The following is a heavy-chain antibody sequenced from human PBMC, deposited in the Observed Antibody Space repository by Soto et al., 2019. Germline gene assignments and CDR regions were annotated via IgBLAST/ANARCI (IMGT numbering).Heavy chain of an antibody. Sequence: GGSLRLSCAASGFTFSNAWMSWVRQAPGKGLEWVGRIKSKTDGGRTDYAAPVKGRFTISRDDSKNKLYLQMNSLKTEDTPVDYCTTDPSNWVDYWGQGTLVTGSS. J-gene: IGHJ4*02. D-gene: IGHD7-27*01. CDR1: GFTFSNAW. V-gene: IGHV3-15*01. CDR2: IKSKTDGGRT. CDR3: TTDPSNWVDY.